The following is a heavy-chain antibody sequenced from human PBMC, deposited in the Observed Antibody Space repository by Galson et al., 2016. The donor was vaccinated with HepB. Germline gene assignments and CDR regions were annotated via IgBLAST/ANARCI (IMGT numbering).Heavy chain of an antibody. J-gene: IGHJ4*02. V-gene: IGHV3-7*01. D-gene: IGHD3-10*01. Sequence: SLRLSCAGSGFMFETYWMSCVRRAPGKGLEWVANIKQDGSEKFYADSLRGRFTVSRDNAQNSVFLQMNRLRAEDTAVYYCARGRATSVRGLVGYYFDWWGQGTRVAVSS. CDR2: IKQDGSEK. CDR1: GFMFETYW. CDR3: ARGRATSVRGLVGYYFDW.